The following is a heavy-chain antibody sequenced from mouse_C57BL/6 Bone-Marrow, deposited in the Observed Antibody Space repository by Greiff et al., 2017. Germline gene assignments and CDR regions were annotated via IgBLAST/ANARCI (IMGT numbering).Heavy chain of an antibody. J-gene: IGHJ4*01. CDR1: GYSFTDYN. CDR2: INPNYGTT. D-gene: IGHD1-1*01. Sequence: EVQLQQSGPELVKPGASVKISCKASGYSFTDYNMNWVKQSNGKSLEWIGVINPNYGTTSYNQKFKGKATLTVDQSSSTAYMRLNSLTSEESAVYYCARVTTVVEDAMDYWGQGTSVTVSS. V-gene: IGHV1-39*01. CDR3: ARVTTVVEDAMDY.